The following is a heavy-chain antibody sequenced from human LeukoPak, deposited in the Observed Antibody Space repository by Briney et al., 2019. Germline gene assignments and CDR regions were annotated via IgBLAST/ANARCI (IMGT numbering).Heavy chain of an antibody. CDR2: ISYDGSNK. Sequence: PGGSLRLSCAVSGFSFSTYAMHWVRQAPGKGLEWVAVISYDGSNKYYADSVEGRFTISRDNSKNTLYLQMNSLRAEDTAVYYCARGSLKIIAVSSDWGQGTLVTVSS. V-gene: IGHV3-30-3*01. CDR3: ARGSLKIIAVSSD. CDR1: GFSFSTYA. D-gene: IGHD6-19*01. J-gene: IGHJ4*02.